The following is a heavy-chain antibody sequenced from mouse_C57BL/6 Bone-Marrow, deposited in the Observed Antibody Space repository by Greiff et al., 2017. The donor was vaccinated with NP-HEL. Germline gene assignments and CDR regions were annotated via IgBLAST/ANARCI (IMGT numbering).Heavy chain of an antibody. CDR3: ARPDCGSSYLYAMDY. CDR1: GYTFTSYW. Sequence: QVQLQQPGAELVRPGTSVKLSCKASGYTFTSYWMHWVKQRPGQGLEWIGVIDPSDSYTNYNQKFKGKATLTVDTSSSTAYMQLSSLTSEDSAVYYCARPDCGSSYLYAMDYWGQGTSVTVSS. J-gene: IGHJ4*01. D-gene: IGHD1-1*01. V-gene: IGHV1-59*01. CDR2: IDPSDSYT.